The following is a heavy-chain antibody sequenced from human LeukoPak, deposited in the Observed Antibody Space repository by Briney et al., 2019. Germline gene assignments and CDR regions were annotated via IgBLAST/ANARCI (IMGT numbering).Heavy chain of an antibody. CDR1: GGSISSYY. V-gene: IGHV4-4*07. CDR3: ARRRDYVWGSYRP. D-gene: IGHD3-16*02. Sequence: SETLSLTCTVSGGSISSYYWNWIRQPTGKGLEWIGRVSTSGSTDYNPSLKSRVTMSVDTSKNQFSLKLSSVTAADTAVYYCARRRDYVWGSYRPWGQGTLVTVSS. CDR2: VSTSGST. J-gene: IGHJ5*02.